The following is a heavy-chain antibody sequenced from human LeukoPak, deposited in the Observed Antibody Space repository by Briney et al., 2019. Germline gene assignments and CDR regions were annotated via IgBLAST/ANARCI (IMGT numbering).Heavy chain of an antibody. CDR2: ISSSSSYI. D-gene: IGHD6-13*01. V-gene: IGHV3-21*01. J-gene: IGHJ4*02. Sequence: PGGSLRLSCAASGFTFSSYSMNWVRQAPGKGLEWVSSISSSSSYIYYADSVKGRFTMSRDNAKTSLYLQMNSLRAEDTAVYYCARGGYSSSWYRFWGQGTLVTVSS. CDR3: ARGGYSSSWYRF. CDR1: GFTFSSYS.